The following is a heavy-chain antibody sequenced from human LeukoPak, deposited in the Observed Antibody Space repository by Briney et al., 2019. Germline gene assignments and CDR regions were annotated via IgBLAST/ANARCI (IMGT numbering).Heavy chain of an antibody. D-gene: IGHD1-1*01. CDR3: ASQLGGTTFH. V-gene: IGHV4-61*01. J-gene: IGHJ4*02. CDR1: GGSVGSGTFF. Sequence: SETLSLTCTVSGGSVGSGTFFWSWIRQPPGKGLEWIGYVYYNGITNYNPSLKSRVSISLDTSKNQFSLNLNSVTAADTAVYYCASQLGGTTFHWGQGTLVTVSS. CDR2: VYYNGIT.